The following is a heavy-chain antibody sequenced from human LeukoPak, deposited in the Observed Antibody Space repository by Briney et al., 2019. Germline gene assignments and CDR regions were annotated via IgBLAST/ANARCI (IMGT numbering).Heavy chain of an antibody. Sequence: PGGSLRLSCAASGFTFSSYGMHWVRQAPGKGLEWVAVISYDGSNKYYADSVKGRFTISRDNSKNTLYLQMNSLRAEDTAVYYCAREEISSWFDPWGQETLVTASS. J-gene: IGHJ5*02. D-gene: IGHD3-3*02. CDR1: GFTFSSYG. V-gene: IGHV3-30*03. CDR3: AREEISSWFDP. CDR2: ISYDGSNK.